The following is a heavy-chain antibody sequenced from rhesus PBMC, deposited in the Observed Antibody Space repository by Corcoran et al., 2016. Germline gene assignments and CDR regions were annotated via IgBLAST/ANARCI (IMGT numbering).Heavy chain of an antibody. V-gene: IGHV4-169*02. J-gene: IGHJ5-1*01. CDR1: GGSISSSY. Sequence: QVQLQESGPGLVKPSETLSVTCAVSGGSISSSYWSWIRQAPGKGLEWIGYIYGVGRSTPYNPSLKSRVTRSGDTSKNQFSLKLGSVTAADTAVYYCASGPEGYNRFDVWGAGVLVTVSS. D-gene: IGHD3-34*01. CDR2: IYGVGRST. CDR3: ASGPEGYNRFDV.